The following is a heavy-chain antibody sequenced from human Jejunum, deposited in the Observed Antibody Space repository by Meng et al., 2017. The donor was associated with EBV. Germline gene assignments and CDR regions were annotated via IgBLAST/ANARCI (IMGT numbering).Heavy chain of an antibody. Sequence: QVHLAESGPRLEQPSGTLSLTCVVSGGSISDNDWWSWVRQPPGKGLEWLGEIYHGGGTNYNPSLESRVTISVDKSKNQFSLKLNSVTVADTAVYYCAGNGYYALEYWGPGILVTVSS. J-gene: IGHJ4*02. V-gene: IGHV4-4*02. CDR3: AGNGYYALEY. D-gene: IGHD3-22*01. CDR2: IYHGGGT. CDR1: GGSISDNDW.